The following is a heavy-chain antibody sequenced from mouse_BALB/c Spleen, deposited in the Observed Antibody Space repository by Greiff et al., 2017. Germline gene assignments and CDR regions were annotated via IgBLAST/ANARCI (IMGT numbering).Heavy chain of an antibody. CDR1: GFSLTGYG. D-gene: IGHD1-2*01. V-gene: IGHV2-6-7*01. J-gene: IGHJ4*01. Sequence: VQLVESGPGLVAPSHCLSITCTVSGFSLTGYGVNWVRQPPGKGLEWLGMIWGDGSTDYNSDLKSRMTISKDNSTSKVFLKMNSLPTDDSARYYCARLINYYGYYAMDYWGQGTSVTVSS. CDR2: IWGDGST. CDR3: ARLINYYGYYAMDY.